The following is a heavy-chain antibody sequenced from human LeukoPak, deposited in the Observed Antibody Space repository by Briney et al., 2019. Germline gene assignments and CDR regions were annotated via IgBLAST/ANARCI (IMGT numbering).Heavy chain of an antibody. D-gene: IGHD6-13*01. V-gene: IGHV4-59*11. CDR1: GDSIGNQY. CDR3: AGEAAAGTNFDY. Sequence: SETLSLTCTASGDSIGNQYWSWIRQPPGKGLEWIGYIYYSEYTKYNPSLESRVTISVDTSKNQFSLRLTSVTAADTAIYFCAGEAAAGTNFDYWGQGILVTVSS. J-gene: IGHJ4*02. CDR2: IYYSEYT.